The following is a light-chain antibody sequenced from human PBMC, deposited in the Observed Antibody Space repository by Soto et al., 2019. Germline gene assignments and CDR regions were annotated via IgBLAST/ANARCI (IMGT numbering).Light chain of an antibody. J-gene: IGKJ1*01. Sequence: DIQMTQSPSTLSASVGDRVTITCRASQSISSWLAWYQQKPGKAPKVLIFDASSLESGVPSRFSGSGSVTEFTLTISRRQPDDFATYYCQQYSTYPWTVGQGTKLDSK. V-gene: IGKV1-5*01. CDR1: QSISSW. CDR2: DAS. CDR3: QQYSTYPWT.